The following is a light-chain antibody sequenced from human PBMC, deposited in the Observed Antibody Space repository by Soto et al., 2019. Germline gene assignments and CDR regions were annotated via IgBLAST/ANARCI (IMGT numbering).Light chain of an antibody. CDR2: GAS. V-gene: IGKV3-15*01. CDR1: QSVSSN. CDR3: QQYNNWPTWT. J-gene: IGKJ1*01. Sequence: EIVMTQSPATLSVSPGERATLSCRASQSVSSNLAWYQQKPGQAPRLLIYGASTRATGIPARFSGSGSGTDFTLTTSRLQSEDFAVYYCQQYNNWPTWTFGHGTKVEIK.